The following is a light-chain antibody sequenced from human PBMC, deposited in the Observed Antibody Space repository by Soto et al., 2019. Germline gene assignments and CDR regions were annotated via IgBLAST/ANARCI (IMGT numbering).Light chain of an antibody. CDR1: SGDVGGYNY. CDR2: EVS. J-gene: IGLJ1*01. CDR3: SSYTITSPSV. Sequence: QSALTQAASVSGSPGQSITISCTGTSGDVGGYNYVSWYQQHPGKAPKLMIYEVSNRPSGVSNRLSGSKSGNTASLTISGLQAEDDADYYYSSYTITSPSVFASGPKANVL. V-gene: IGLV2-14*01.